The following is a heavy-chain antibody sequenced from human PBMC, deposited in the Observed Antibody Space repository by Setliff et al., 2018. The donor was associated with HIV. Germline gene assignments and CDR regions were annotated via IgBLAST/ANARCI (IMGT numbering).Heavy chain of an antibody. CDR3: ATSPLGYCSGGSCYQYFDY. V-gene: IGHV5-51*01. D-gene: IGHD2-15*01. Sequence: PGESLKISCKGSGCSFTTYWIGWVRQMPGKGLEWMGIIYPGDSDTRYSPSFQGQVTISADKSISTAYLRWSSLKASDTAMYYCATSPLGYCSGGSCYQYFDYWGPGTLVTAPQ. CDR1: GCSFTTYW. J-gene: IGHJ4*02. CDR2: IYPGDSDT.